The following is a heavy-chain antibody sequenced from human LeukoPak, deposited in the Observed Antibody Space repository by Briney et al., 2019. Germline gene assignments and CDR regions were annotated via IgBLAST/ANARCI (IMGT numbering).Heavy chain of an antibody. CDR1: GYTFTSYG. Sequence: APVKVSCKASGYTFTSYGISWVRQAPGQGLEWMGWISAYNGNTNYAQKLQGRVTMTTDTSTSTAYMELRSLRSDDTAVYYCAREGGVYDFWSGYYSSVFDYWGQGTLVTVSS. CDR2: ISAYNGNT. J-gene: IGHJ4*02. CDR3: AREGGVYDFWSGYYSSVFDY. D-gene: IGHD3-3*01. V-gene: IGHV1-18*01.